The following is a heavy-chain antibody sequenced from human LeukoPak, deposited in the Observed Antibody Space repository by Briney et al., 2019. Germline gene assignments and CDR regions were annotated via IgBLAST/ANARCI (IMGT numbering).Heavy chain of an antibody. V-gene: IGHV3-23*01. D-gene: IGHD2-2*01. CDR2: ISLIGGST. CDR3: AKDRDCSSTTCSRYFDN. CDR1: GFTSSSYA. J-gene: IGHJ4*02. Sequence: GGSLRLSCAASGFTSSSYAMSCVLQAPGKGLEYVSGISLIGGSTYYADSVKVRFTISRDNSINTLYLRSNILRPEARAVYYCAKDRDCSSTTCSRYFDNWGQGNLVTVSS.